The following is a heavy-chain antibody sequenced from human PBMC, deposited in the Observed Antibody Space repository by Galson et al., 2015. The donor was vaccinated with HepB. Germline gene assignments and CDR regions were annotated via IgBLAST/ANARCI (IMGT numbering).Heavy chain of an antibody. V-gene: IGHV3-49*04. CDR1: GFTFGDYA. CDR3: TRGEYSSGWYGQNYYYGMDV. CDR2: IRSKAYGGTT. D-gene: IGHD6-19*01. Sequence: SLRLSCAASGFTFGDYAMSWVRQAPGKGLEWVGFIRSKAYGGTTEYAASVKGRFTISRDDSKSIAYLQMNSLKTEDTAVYYCTRGEYSSGWYGQNYYYGMDVWGQGTTVTVSS. J-gene: IGHJ6*02.